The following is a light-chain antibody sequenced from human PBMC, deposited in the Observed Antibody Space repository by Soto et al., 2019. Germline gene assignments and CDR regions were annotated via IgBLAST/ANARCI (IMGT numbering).Light chain of an antibody. J-gene: IGKJ1*01. CDR1: QDISNY. V-gene: IGKV1-16*02. Sequence: DIQMTQSPSSLSASVGDRVTITCRASQDISNYLVWFQQKPGKAPKPLIYGASSLITGVPSKFSGSGFGTEFTLTITSLQTEDLATYYCQQYSTYPWTFGQGTKVEIK. CDR3: QQYSTYPWT. CDR2: GAS.